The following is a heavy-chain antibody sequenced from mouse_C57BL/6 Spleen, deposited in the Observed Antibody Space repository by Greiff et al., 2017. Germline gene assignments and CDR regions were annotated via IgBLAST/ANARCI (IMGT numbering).Heavy chain of an antibody. CDR1: GYTFTDYE. V-gene: IGHV1-15*01. CDR3: TRGGGDAMDY. CDR2: IDPETGGT. J-gene: IGHJ4*01. Sequence: QVHVKQSGAELVRPGASVTLSCKASGYTFTDYEMHWVKQTPVHGLEWIGAIDPETGGTAYNQKFKGKAILTADKSSSTAYMELRSLTSEDSAVYYCTRGGGDAMDYWGQGTSVTVSS.